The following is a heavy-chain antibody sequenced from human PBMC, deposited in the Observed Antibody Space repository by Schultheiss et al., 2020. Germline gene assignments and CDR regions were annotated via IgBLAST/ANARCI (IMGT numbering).Heavy chain of an antibody. CDR1: GGSISSYY. CDR2: IYYSGST. CDR3: ARVGRIAAAGPGGYYYGMDV. Sequence: SETLSLTCTVSGGSISSYYWSWIRQPPGKGLEWIGYIYYSGSTNYNPSLKSRVTISVDTSKNQFSLKLSSVTAADTAVYYCARVGRIAAAGPGGYYYGMDVWGQGTTVTVYS. D-gene: IGHD6-13*01. J-gene: IGHJ6*02. V-gene: IGHV4-59*01.